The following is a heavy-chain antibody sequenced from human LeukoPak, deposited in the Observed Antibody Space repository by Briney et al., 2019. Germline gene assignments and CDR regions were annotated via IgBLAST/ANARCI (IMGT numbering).Heavy chain of an antibody. D-gene: IGHD3-10*01. J-gene: IGHJ4*02. V-gene: IGHV4-4*07. CDR1: GGSISSHY. Sequence: SETLSLTCTVSGGSISSHYWSWIRQPPGKGLEWIGRIYTSGSTNYNPPLKSRVTISVDTSKNQFSLKLSSVTAASTAVYYCARTTWFGELYPSAFDYRGQGTLVNVSS. CDR2: IYTSGST. CDR3: ARTTWFGELYPSAFDY.